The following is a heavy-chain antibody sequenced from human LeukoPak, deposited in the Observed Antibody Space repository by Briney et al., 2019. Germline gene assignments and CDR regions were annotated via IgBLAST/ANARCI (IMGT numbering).Heavy chain of an antibody. CDR3: AKDRVIVVVTTTIDY. CDR1: GFTFSGSL. D-gene: IGHD2-21*02. V-gene: IGHV3-73*01. J-gene: IGHJ4*02. CDR2: IRTKADNYAA. Sequence: GGSLRLSCAASGFTFSGSLIHWVRQASGKGLEWVGRIRTKADNYAAVYAASVKGRFTISRDDSKNTLYLQMNSLRAEDTAVYYCAKDRVIVVVTTTIDYWGQGTLVTVSS.